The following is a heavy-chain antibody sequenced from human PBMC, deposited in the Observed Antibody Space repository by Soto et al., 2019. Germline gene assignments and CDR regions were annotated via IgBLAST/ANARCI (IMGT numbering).Heavy chain of an antibody. CDR1: GFTFNTYG. Sequence: GGSLRLSCAASGFTFNTYGMYWVRQAPGKGLEWVAAISYDGSNKYHADSVKGRFTISRANSKNTLYLQMNSLRAEDTAVYCCAKVPLRYFEARKGYFDYWGQGTLVTVSS. D-gene: IGHD3-9*01. J-gene: IGHJ4*02. CDR3: AKVPLRYFEARKGYFDY. V-gene: IGHV3-30*18. CDR2: ISYDGSNK.